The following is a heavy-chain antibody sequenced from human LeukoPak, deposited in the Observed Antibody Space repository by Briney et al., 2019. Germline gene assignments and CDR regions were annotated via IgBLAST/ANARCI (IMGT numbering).Heavy chain of an antibody. CDR2: ISSSSDYI. D-gene: IGHD3-16*01. Sequence: GGSLRLSCVASGFSFSDFYMSWIRQAPGKGLEWVSYISSSSDYINYADSVKGRFTISRDNAKNSLYLQVNSLRAGDTAVYYCARTLWPYDAFDIWGQGTMVTVSS. CDR1: GFSFSDFY. V-gene: IGHV3-11*06. CDR3: ARTLWPYDAFDI. J-gene: IGHJ3*02.